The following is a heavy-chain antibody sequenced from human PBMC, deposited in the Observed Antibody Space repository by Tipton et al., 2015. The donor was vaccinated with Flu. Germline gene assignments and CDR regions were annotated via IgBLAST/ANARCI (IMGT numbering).Heavy chain of an antibody. J-gene: IGHJ4*02. CDR2: ISPSGST. D-gene: IGHD3-10*01. CDR1: GGSIRSYY. CDR3: ARASGSGTYVIFDY. V-gene: IGHV4-4*07. Sequence: TLSLTCTVSGGSIRSYYWSWIRQPAGKGLEWIGRISPSGSTNYNASLKGRVTMSVDTSKSQLSLRLSSATAADTAKYYCARASGSGTYVIFDYWGQGTLVTVSS.